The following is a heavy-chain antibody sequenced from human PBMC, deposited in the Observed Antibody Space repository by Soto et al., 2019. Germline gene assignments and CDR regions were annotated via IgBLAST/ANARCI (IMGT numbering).Heavy chain of an antibody. CDR3: VNDRTFYYYASSGFYTSFDY. CDR2: VSGSGGST. V-gene: IGHV3-23*01. D-gene: IGHD3-22*01. CDR1: GFTFCDYY. J-gene: IGHJ4*02. Sequence: GSLRLSCAASGFTFCDYYMSWVRQAPGKGLEWVSAVSGSGGSTYYADSVKGWFTISRDNSKNTLYLHMNRLIAEDTAVYYFVNDRTFYYYASSGFYTSFDYWGKGTLVTVSS.